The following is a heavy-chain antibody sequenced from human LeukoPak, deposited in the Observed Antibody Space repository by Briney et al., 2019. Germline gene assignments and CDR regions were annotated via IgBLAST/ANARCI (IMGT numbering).Heavy chain of an antibody. CDR3: ARLSSPYYYDSSGYSQFDY. J-gene: IGHJ4*02. D-gene: IGHD3-22*01. CDR2: ISYDGSNK. CDR1: GFTFSSYA. Sequence: GGSLRLSCAASGFTFSSYAMHWVRQAPGKGLEWVAVISYDGSNKYYADSVKGRFTFSRDNSKNTLYLQMNSLRAEDTAVYYCARLSSPYYYDSSGYSQFDYWGQGTLVTVSS. V-gene: IGHV3-30-3*01.